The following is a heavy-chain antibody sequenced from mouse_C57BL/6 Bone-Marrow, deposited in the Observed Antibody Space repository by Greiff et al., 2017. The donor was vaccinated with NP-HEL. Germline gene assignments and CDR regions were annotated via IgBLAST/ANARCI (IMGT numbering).Heavy chain of an antibody. CDR1: GFTFSSYG. CDR2: ISSGGSYT. CDR3: ASYFYAMDY. D-gene: IGHD1-1*01. J-gene: IGHJ4*01. V-gene: IGHV5-6*02. Sequence: DVMLVESGGDLVKPGGSLKLSCAASGFTFSSYGMSWVRQTPDKRLEWVATISSGGSYTYYPDSVQGRFTISRDNAKNTLYLQMSSLKSEDTAMYYCASYFYAMDYWGQGTSVTVSS.